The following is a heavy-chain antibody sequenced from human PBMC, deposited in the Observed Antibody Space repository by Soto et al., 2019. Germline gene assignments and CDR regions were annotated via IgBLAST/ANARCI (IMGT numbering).Heavy chain of an antibody. CDR1: GYSISSCYY. CDR2: IYHSGST. CDR3: ARVSVWNYALDY. J-gene: IGHJ4*02. D-gene: IGHD1-7*01. Sequence: SETLSLTCAVSGYSISSCYYWGWIRQPPGKGLEWIGSIYHSGSTYYNPSLKSRVTISVDTSKNQFSLKLSSVTAADTAVYYCARVSVWNYALDYWCQGTLVTVSS. V-gene: IGHV4-38-2*01.